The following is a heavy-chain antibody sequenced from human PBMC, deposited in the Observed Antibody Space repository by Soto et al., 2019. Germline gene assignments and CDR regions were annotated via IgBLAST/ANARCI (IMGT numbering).Heavy chain of an antibody. D-gene: IGHD2-15*01. CDR1: GYTFTGYY. J-gene: IGHJ6*02. CDR3: ARENRYCSGGSCPSSYGMDV. V-gene: IGHV1-2*04. CDR2: INPNSGGT. Sequence: ASVKVSCKASGYTFTGYYMHWVRQAPGQGLEWMGWINPNSGGTNYAQKFQGWVTMTRDTSISTAYMELSRLRSDDTAVYYCARENRYCSGGSCPSSYGMDVWGQGTTVTVSS.